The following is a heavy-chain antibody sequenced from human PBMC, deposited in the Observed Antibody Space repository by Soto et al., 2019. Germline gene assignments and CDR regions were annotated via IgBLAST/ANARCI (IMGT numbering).Heavy chain of an antibody. D-gene: IGHD3-10*01. V-gene: IGHV3-33*01. Sequence: QVQLVESGGGVVQPGRSLSLSCAASGFTFSSYGIHWVRQAPGKGLEWVAVIWSDGSNKYYADSVKGRFTISRANTKNTLYLQMNGLRAEDTAGYYCAREVLVRGIKYHAMDVWGRGTTVTVSS. J-gene: IGHJ6*02. CDR2: IWSDGSNK. CDR1: GFTFSSYG. CDR3: AREVLVRGIKYHAMDV.